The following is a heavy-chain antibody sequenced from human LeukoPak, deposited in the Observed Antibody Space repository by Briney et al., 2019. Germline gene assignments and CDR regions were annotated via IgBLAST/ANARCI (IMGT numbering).Heavy chain of an antibody. CDR1: GYTFTSYG. D-gene: IGHD3-3*01. CDR3: AAERGPNSYYDFWSGYLGKNWFDP. J-gene: IGHJ5*02. Sequence: ASVKVSCKASGYTFTSYGINWVRQAPGQGLEWMGWISAYNGNTNYAQKLQGRVTMTTDTSTSTAYMELRSLRSDDTAVYYCAAERGPNSYYDFWSGYLGKNWFDPWGQGTLVTVSS. V-gene: IGHV1-18*01. CDR2: ISAYNGNT.